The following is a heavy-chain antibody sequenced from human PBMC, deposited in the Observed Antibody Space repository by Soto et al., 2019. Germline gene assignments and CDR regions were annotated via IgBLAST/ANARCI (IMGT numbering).Heavy chain of an antibody. D-gene: IGHD3-3*01. CDR1: GFSFKNYA. CDR3: ARRVRAETYYTDFDY. J-gene: IGHJ4*01. V-gene: IGHV3-30-3*01. CDR2: ISHNDEPKI. Sequence: QVQLVESGGGVVQPGSSLRLSCAASGFSFKNYAFHWVRQAPGKGLEWVALISHNDEPKIFYADSVQGRFTISRDNFKNTVSLQMNSLRDEDLAGYHGARRVRAETYYTDFDYWGQGTQVTVSS.